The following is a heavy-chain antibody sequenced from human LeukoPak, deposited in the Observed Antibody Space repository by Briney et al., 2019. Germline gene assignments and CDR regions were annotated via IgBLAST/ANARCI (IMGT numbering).Heavy chain of an antibody. CDR3: ARSARDSDYTNMDY. V-gene: IGHV3-7*02. J-gene: IGHJ4*02. CDR2: MKQDGSEK. Sequence: GGSLRLSCATSGFHLRTYWMTWVRQAPGKGLEWVANMKQDGSEKNYVDSVKGRFTISRDNDKNSLYLQMNSLRVEDTAVYYCARSARDSDYTNMDYWGQGTLVIVSS. D-gene: IGHD4-11*01. CDR1: GFHLRTYW.